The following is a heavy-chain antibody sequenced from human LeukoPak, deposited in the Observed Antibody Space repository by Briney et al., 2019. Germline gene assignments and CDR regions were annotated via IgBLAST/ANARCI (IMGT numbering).Heavy chain of an antibody. V-gene: IGHV3-23*01. CDR2: ISGGGGNT. D-gene: IGHD6-13*01. CDR3: AKDTREYSRRPNWFDP. CDR1: GFTFSSYA. Sequence: PGGSLRLSCAASGFTFSSYALSWVRQAPGKGLEWVSTISGGGGNTYYAESVKGRFAISRDNSKNTLYLHMNSLRAEDTAIYYCAKDTREYSRRPNWFDPWGQGTLVTVSS. J-gene: IGHJ5*02.